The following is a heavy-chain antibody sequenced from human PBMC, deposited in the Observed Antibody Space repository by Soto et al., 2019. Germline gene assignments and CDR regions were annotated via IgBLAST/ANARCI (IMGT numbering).Heavy chain of an antibody. V-gene: IGHV3-23*01. Sequence: PGGSLRLSCAASGFTFSSYAMSWGRQAPGKGLEWVSAISGSGGSTYYADSVKGRFTISRDNSKNTLYLQMNSLRAEDTAVYYCAKYITIFGVVIIQPYYYGMDVWGQGTTVTVSS. CDR2: ISGSGGST. J-gene: IGHJ6*02. CDR1: GFTFSSYA. D-gene: IGHD3-3*01. CDR3: AKYITIFGVVIIQPYYYGMDV.